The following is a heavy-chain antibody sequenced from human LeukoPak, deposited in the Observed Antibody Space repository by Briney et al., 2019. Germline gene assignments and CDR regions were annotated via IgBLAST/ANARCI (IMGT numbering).Heavy chain of an antibody. V-gene: IGHV1-2*02. D-gene: IGHD6-19*01. CDR3: ARGWGAIEVPGTTDY. Sequence: ASVKVSCKASGYSFSGYCLHWERQAPGQGLEWMGWINPNSGGTNSAQKFQGRVSMTRDTSISTAYMELSRLTSDDTAVYYCARGWGAIEVPGTTDYWGQGTLVTVSS. J-gene: IGHJ4*02. CDR2: INPNSGGT. CDR1: GYSFSGYC.